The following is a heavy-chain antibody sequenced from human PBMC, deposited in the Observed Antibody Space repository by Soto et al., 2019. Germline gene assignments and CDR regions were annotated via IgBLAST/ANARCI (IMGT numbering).Heavy chain of an antibody. CDR3: ASSTNYYYYYGMDV. CDR2: ISAYNGNT. V-gene: IGHV1-18*01. Sequence: ASVKVSCKASGYTFTSYGISWVRQAPGQGLEWMGWISAYNGNTNYAQKLQGRVTMTTDTSTSTAYMELRSLRSDDTAVYYCASSTNYYYYYGMDVWGQGTTVTVSS. J-gene: IGHJ6*02. CDR1: GYTFTSYG.